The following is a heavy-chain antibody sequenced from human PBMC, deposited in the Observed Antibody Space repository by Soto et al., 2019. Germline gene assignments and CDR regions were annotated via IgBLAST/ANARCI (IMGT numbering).Heavy chain of an antibody. D-gene: IGHD3-10*01. Sequence: SETLSLTCTVSGGSISGYYWSWIRQPAGKGLEWIGRLYTMGSTNYNPSLQSRVTMSVDTSKNEFSLKVSSVTAADTAVYFCARVRDYGLGTNRHYDGMDVWGQGTTVTVSS. CDR1: GGSISGYY. CDR2: LYTMGST. V-gene: IGHV4-4*07. CDR3: ARVRDYGLGTNRHYDGMDV. J-gene: IGHJ6*02.